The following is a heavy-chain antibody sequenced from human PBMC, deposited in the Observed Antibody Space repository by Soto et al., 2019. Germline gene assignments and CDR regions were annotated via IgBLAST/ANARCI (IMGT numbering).Heavy chain of an antibody. D-gene: IGHD5-12*01. J-gene: IGHJ4*02. CDR3: ARTSVYSGYDWDY. V-gene: IGHV3-53*04. CDR2: IYNGGIT. Sequence: EVPLVESGGGLVQPGGYLRISCAASGFTVSSNYMSWVRQAPGKGLEWVSVIYNGGITYYADSVKGLFTISRHNSKNTLYLQMKSLRDEDTAVYYCARTSVYSGYDWDYWGQGTLVTVSS. CDR1: GFTVSSNY.